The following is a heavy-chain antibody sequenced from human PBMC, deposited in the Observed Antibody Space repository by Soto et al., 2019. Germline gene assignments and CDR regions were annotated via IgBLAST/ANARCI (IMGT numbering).Heavy chain of an antibody. J-gene: IGHJ5*02. CDR2: INHSGST. D-gene: IGHD2-15*01. CDR3: ARDNPHRIVVVVADKSNWFDP. V-gene: IGHV4-34*01. CDR1: GGSFSGYY. Sequence: SETLSLTCAVYGGSFSGYYWSWIRQPPGKGLEWIGEINHSGSTNYNPSLKSRVTISVDTSKNQFSLKLSSVTAADTVVYYCARDNPHRIVVVVADKSNWFDPWGQGTLVTVS.